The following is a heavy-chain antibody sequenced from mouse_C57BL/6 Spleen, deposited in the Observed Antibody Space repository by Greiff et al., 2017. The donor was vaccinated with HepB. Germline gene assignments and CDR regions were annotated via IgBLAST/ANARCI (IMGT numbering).Heavy chain of an antibody. Sequence: QVQLKQPGTELVKPGASVKLSCKASGYTFTSYWMHWVKQRPGQGLEWIGNINPSNGGTNYNEKFKSKATLTVDKSSSTAYMQLSSLTSEDSAVYYCARNEALWSPMDYWGQGTSVTVSS. V-gene: IGHV1-53*01. J-gene: IGHJ4*01. D-gene: IGHD1-1*02. CDR3: ARNEALWSPMDY. CDR2: INPSNGGT. CDR1: GYTFTSYW.